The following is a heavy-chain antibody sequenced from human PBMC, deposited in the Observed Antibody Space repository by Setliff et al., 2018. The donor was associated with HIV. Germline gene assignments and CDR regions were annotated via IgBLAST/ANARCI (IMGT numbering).Heavy chain of an antibody. CDR1: GFTFSSYW. CDR3: ARDGAYNIFTGLVAFDY. V-gene: IGHV3-7*01. Sequence: GGSLRLSCAASGFTFSSYWMSWVRQAPGKGPEWVANIKTDGSEKFYVDSVKGRFTISRDNAKNSLYLQMNSLRAEDTAVYYCARDGAYNIFTGLVAFDYWGQGTLVTVSS. D-gene: IGHD3-9*01. J-gene: IGHJ4*02. CDR2: IKTDGSEK.